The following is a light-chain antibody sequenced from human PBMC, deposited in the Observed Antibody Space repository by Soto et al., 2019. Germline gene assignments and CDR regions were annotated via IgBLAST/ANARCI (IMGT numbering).Light chain of an antibody. CDR2: SNN. J-gene: IGLJ2*01. V-gene: IGLV1-44*01. CDR3: AAWDDSLNAVV. CDR1: SSNIGSNT. Sequence: QSVLTQPPSASGTPGQRVTISCSGGSSNIGSNTVNWYQQLPGTAPNLLIYSNNQRPSGVPDRFSGSKSGTSASLAISGLQSEDEADYYCAAWDDSLNAVVFGGGTKVTVL.